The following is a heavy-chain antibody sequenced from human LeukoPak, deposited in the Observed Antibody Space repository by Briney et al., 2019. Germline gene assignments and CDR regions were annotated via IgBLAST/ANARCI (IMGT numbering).Heavy chain of an antibody. V-gene: IGHV3-33*01. Sequence: GGSLRLSCAASGFTFSSYGMHWVRQAPGKGLEWVAVICYDGSNKYYADSGKGRFTISRDSSKNTLYLQMNSLRAEDTAVYYCARDYLDWYFDLWGRGTLVTVSS. J-gene: IGHJ2*01. CDR2: ICYDGSNK. CDR1: GFTFSSYG. CDR3: ARDYLDWYFDL.